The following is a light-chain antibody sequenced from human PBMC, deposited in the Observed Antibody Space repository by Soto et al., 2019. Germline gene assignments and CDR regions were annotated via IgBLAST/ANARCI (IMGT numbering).Light chain of an antibody. Sequence: EIVLTQSPATLSLSPGERATLSCRASQSVSSYLAWYQQKHGQAPRLLTYDASNWATGIPARFSGSGSGTYFTLTISSLEPEDFAVYYCQQSSNWPLTFGGGTKVEIK. J-gene: IGKJ4*01. CDR3: QQSSNWPLT. CDR1: QSVSSY. V-gene: IGKV3-11*01. CDR2: DAS.